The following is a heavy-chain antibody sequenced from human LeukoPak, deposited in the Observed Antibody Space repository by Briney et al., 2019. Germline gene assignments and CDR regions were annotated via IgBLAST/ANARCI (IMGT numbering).Heavy chain of an antibody. CDR1: RYTFTGYY. J-gene: IGHJ6*03. CDR2: INPNSGGT. CDR3: ARDSGSGQYYYYYMDV. V-gene: IGHV1-2*02. Sequence: ASVKVSCKASRYTFTGYYMNWVRQAPGQGLEWMGWINPNSGGTNYAQKFQGRVTMTRDTSISTAYMELSRLRSDDTAVYYCARDSGSGQYYYYYMDVWGKGTTVTISS. D-gene: IGHD3-10*01.